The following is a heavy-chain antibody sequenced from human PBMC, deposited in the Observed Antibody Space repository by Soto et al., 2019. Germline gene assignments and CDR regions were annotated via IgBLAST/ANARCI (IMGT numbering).Heavy chain of an antibody. CDR3: ARAGQWLFDY. Sequence: PSQTLSLTCAISGDSVSSKSAGWNWIRQSPSRGLEWLGRTYYRSKWYNEYVISVKGRITINPDTSKNQFSLQLNSVTPEDTALYYCARAGQWLFDYWGQGTLVTVSS. J-gene: IGHJ4*02. D-gene: IGHD6-19*01. CDR2: TYYRSKWYN. CDR1: GDSVSSKSAG. V-gene: IGHV6-1*01.